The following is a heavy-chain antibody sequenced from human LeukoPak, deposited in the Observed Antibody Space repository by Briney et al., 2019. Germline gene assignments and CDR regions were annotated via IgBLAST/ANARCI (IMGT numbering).Heavy chain of an antibody. CDR3: AKDGGDYPHYFDY. CDR2: ISYDGSNK. CDR1: GFTFSSYG. V-gene: IGHV3-30*18. Sequence: PGGSLRLSCAASGFTFSSYGMHWVRQAPGKGLEGGAVISYDGSNKYYADSVKGRFTISRDNSKNTLYLQMNSLRAEDTAVYYCAKDGGDYPHYFDYWGQGTLVTVSS. J-gene: IGHJ4*02. D-gene: IGHD4-17*01.